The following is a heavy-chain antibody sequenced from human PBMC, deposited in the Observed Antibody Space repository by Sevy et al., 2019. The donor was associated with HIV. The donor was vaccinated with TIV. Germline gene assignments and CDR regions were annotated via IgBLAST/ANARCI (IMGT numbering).Heavy chain of an antibody. V-gene: IGHV4-61*03. CDR2: ISYGGTT. CDR1: GGSVSCDFSY. J-gene: IGHJ5*02. CDR3: AKRDYGDYVDYFDP. D-gene: IGHD4-17*01. Sequence: SETLSLTCTVSGGSVSCDFSYWNWVRQPPGKGLEYIGSISYGGTTSYNPSLKSRVTISLDTSKNHFSLKVNSVTAADTAIYYCAKRDYGDYVDYFDPWGQGTLVTVSS.